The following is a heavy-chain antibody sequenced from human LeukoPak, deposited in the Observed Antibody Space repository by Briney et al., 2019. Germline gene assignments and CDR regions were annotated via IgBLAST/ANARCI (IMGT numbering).Heavy chain of an antibody. Sequence: ASVKVSCKVSGYTLTELSMHWVRQAPGKGLEWMGGFDPEDGETIYAQKFQGRVTMTRNTSISTAYMELSSLRSEDTAVYYCARGDEHCSSTSCYYYYYGMDVWGQGTTVTVSS. CDR2: FDPEDGET. V-gene: IGHV1-24*01. CDR3: ARGDEHCSSTSCYYYYYGMDV. CDR1: GYTLTELS. D-gene: IGHD2-2*01. J-gene: IGHJ6*02.